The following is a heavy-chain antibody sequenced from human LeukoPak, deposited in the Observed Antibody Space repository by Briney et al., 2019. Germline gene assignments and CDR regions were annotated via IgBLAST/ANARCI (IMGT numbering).Heavy chain of an antibody. Sequence: GASVKVSCKASGYTFTSYDINWVRQATGQGLEWMGWMNPNSGNTGYAQKFQGRVTMTRNTSISTAYMELSSLRSEDTALYYCARGAGLPLTRYMDVWGKGTTVTVSS. CDR1: GYTFTSYD. CDR3: ARGAGLPLTRYMDV. CDR2: MNPNSGNT. V-gene: IGHV1-8*01. J-gene: IGHJ6*03. D-gene: IGHD5-12*01.